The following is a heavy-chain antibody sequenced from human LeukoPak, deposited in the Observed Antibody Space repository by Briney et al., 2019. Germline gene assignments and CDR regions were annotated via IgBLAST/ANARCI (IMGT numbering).Heavy chain of an antibody. CDR2: ISSSSSTI. CDR1: GFTFSSYS. J-gene: IGHJ6*03. D-gene: IGHD3-3*01. CDR3: ARDFGQCYDFWSGYFYYYYMDV. Sequence: GGSLRLSCAASGFTFSSYSMNWVRQAPGKGLEWVSYISSSSSTIYYADSVKGRFTISRDNAKNSLYLQMNSLRAEDTAVYYCARDFGQCYDFWSGYFYYYYMDVWGKGTTVTVSS. V-gene: IGHV3-48*01.